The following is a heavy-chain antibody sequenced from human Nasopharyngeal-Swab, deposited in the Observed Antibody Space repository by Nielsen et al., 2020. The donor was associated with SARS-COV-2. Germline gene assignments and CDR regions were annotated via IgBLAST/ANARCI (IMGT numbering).Heavy chain of an antibody. CDR2: INTNTGSP. V-gene: IGHV7-4-1*01. J-gene: IGHJ4*02. Sequence: ASVKVSCKASGYTFTTHAMNWVRQAPGQGLEWMGWINTNTGSPRYAQGFTGRVVFSLDTSVSTAYLQIRSLKPEDTAVYFCARPSPYGDYSFDYWGQGTLVTVSS. D-gene: IGHD4-17*01. CDR1: GYTFTTHA. CDR3: ARPSPYGDYSFDY.